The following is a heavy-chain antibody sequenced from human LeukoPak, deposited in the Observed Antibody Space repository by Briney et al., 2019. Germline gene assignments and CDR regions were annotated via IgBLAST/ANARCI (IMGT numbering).Heavy chain of an antibody. J-gene: IGHJ3*02. Sequence: GGSLRLSRAATGFTFSDYHMSSIRQAPWKGREGVSYISSSGSTIYYADSLRGRFTNSMDNAKNSLYLQMNSWRAEDTAVYYCARWARFLECFGDAFDIWGQETMVTVSS. CDR1: GFTFSDYH. D-gene: IGHD3-3*01. V-gene: IGHV3-11*01. CDR2: ISSSGSTI. CDR3: ARWARFLECFGDAFDI.